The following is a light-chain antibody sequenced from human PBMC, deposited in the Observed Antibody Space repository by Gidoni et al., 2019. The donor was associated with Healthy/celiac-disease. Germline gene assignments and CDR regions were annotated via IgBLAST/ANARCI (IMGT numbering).Light chain of an antibody. Sequence: SYVLTQPPSVSVAPGKTARITCGGNNIGSKSVHWYQQKPGQAPVLVIYYDSDRPSGIPERFSGSNSGNTATLTISRVEAGDEADYYCQVWDSRSDPLYVFGTGTKVTVL. CDR2: YDS. V-gene: IGLV3-21*04. CDR1: NIGSKS. CDR3: QVWDSRSDPLYV. J-gene: IGLJ1*01.